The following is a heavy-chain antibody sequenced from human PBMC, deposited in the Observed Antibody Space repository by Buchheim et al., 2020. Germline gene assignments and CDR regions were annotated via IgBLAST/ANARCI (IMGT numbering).Heavy chain of an antibody. D-gene: IGHD3-3*01. Sequence: QVQLQESGPGLVKPSQTLSLTCTVSGGSISSGGYYWSWIRQHPGKGLEWIGYIYYSGSTYYNPSLKSRVTIPVDTSKNQFSLKLSSVTAADTAVYYCARDQGDFWSGYSRTRWFDPWGQGTL. V-gene: IGHV4-31*03. J-gene: IGHJ5*02. CDR3: ARDQGDFWSGYSRTRWFDP. CDR2: IYYSGST. CDR1: GGSISSGGYY.